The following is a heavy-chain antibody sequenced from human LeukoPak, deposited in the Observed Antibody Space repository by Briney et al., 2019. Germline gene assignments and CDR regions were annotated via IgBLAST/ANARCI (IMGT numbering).Heavy chain of an antibody. CDR1: GFTFSSYA. V-gene: IGHV4-34*01. CDR2: INHSGST. CDR3: ARGHGGLLWFGELLSSYYFDY. J-gene: IGHJ4*02. D-gene: IGHD3-10*01. Sequence: GSLRLSCAASGFTFSSYAMSWIRQPPGKGLEWIGEINHSGSTNYNPSLKSRVTISVDTSKNQFSLKLSSVTAADTAVYYCARGHGGLLWFGELLSSYYFDYWGQGTLVTVSS.